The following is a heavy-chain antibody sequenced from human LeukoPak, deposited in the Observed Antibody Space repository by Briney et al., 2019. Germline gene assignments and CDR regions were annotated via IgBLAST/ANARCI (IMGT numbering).Heavy chain of an antibody. CDR1: GFTFSSYG. Sequence: PGGSLRLSCAASGFTFSSYGMHWVRQAPGKGLEWVAVIWYDGSNKYYADSVKGRFTISRDNSKNTLYLQMNSLRAEDTAVYYCASDTRTYYDFWSGPSYYFDYWGQGTLVTVSS. V-gene: IGHV3-33*01. CDR3: ASDTRTYYDFWSGPSYYFDY. D-gene: IGHD3-3*01. J-gene: IGHJ4*02. CDR2: IWYDGSNK.